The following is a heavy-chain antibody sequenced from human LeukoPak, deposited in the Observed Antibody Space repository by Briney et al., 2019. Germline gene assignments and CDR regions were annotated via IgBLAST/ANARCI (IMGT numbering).Heavy chain of an antibody. V-gene: IGHV3-15*01. CDR3: TTLAVAGTRFGY. J-gene: IGHJ4*02. D-gene: IGHD6-19*01. CDR2: IKSKTDDGTT. CDR1: GFTFSNAW. Sequence: GGSLRLSCAASGFTFSNAWMSWVRQAPGKGLEWVGRIKSKTDDGTTDYAAPVKGRFTISRDDSKNTLYLQMNSLKTEDTAVYYCTTLAVAGTRFGYWGQGTLVTVSS.